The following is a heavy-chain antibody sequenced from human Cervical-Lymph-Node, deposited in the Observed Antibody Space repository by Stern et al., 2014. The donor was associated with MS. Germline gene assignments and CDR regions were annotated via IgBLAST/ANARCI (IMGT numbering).Heavy chain of an antibody. J-gene: IGHJ3*02. D-gene: IGHD2-15*01. CDR3: AKVAWELLGAFDI. V-gene: IGHV1-2*02. Sequence: VQLVQSGAEVKKPGASVTVSCKASGYTFIDYYIHWVRQAPGQGFEWLGWINPSTGATIYGQKFQGRVTMTRDTSINTAYVELRRLRSDDTAVYFCAKVAWELLGAFDIWGQGTLITVSS. CDR1: GYTFIDYY. CDR2: INPSTGAT.